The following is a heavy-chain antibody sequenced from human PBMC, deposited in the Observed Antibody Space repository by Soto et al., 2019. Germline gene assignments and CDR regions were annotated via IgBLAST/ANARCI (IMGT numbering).Heavy chain of an antibody. CDR3: ARHNYGSGSTYFDY. CDR1: GGSISSYY. D-gene: IGHD3-10*01. Sequence: PSETLSLTCTVSGGSISSYYWSWIRQPPGKGQEWIGYIYYSGSTNYNPSLKSRVTISVDTSKNLFSLNLNSLTAADTAVYYCARHNYGSGSTYFDYWGQGTLVTVSS. CDR2: IYYSGST. V-gene: IGHV4-59*08. J-gene: IGHJ4*02.